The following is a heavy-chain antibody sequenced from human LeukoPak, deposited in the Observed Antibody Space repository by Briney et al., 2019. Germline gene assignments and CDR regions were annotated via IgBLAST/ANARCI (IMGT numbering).Heavy chain of an antibody. CDR3: ATNAFDY. J-gene: IGHJ4*02. V-gene: IGHV1-46*01. Sequence: GASVKVSCKASGYTFTSYYMHWVRQAPGQGLEWMGIINPSDGRTTYAQNFQGRVTMTRDMSATTVYMELSSLRFEDTAVYYCATNAFDYWDQGTLVTVSS. CDR1: GYTFTSYY. CDR2: INPSDGRT.